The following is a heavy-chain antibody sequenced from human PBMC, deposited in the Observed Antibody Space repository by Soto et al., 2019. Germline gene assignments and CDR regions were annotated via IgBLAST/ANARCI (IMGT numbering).Heavy chain of an antibody. J-gene: IGHJ5*02. V-gene: IGHV1-69*12. CDR2: IIPIFGTA. Sequence: QVQLVQSGAEVKKPGSSVKVSCKASGGTFSSYAISWVRQAPGQGLEWMGGIIPIFGTANYAQKFQGRVTITADESTSTAYMELSSLRSEDTAVYYCAREGAYDSRHPLSFDRGWFDPWCQGTLVTVSS. D-gene: IGHD3-22*01. CDR3: AREGAYDSRHPLSFDRGWFDP. CDR1: GGTFSSYA.